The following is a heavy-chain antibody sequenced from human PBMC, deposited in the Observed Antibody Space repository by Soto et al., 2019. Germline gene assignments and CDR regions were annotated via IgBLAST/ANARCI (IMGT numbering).Heavy chain of an antibody. CDR2: ISYDGSNK. CDR3: AKDVLSYSRRPGGFDP. V-gene: IGHV3-30*18. D-gene: IGHD6-13*01. J-gene: IGHJ5*02. CDR1: GFTFSSYG. Sequence: QVQLVESGGGVVQPGRSLRLSCAASGFTFSSYGMHWVRQAPGKGLEWVAVISYDGSNKYYADSVKGRFTISRDNSKNTLYLQMNSLGVEDTAVYYCAKDVLSYSRRPGGFDPWGQGTLVTVSS.